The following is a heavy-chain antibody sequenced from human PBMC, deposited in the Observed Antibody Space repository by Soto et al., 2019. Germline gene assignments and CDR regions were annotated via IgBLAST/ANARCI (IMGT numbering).Heavy chain of an antibody. D-gene: IGHD1-26*01. V-gene: IGHV1-2*02. CDR3: ARTPSQWETTLDY. J-gene: IGHJ4*02. CDR1: GYTFTGYY. Sequence: SVKVSFKASGYTFTGYYMHWVRQAPGQGLEWMGWINPNSGGTNYAQKFQGRVTMTRDTSISTAYMELSRLRSDDTAVYYCARTPSQWETTLDYWGQGTLVTVSS. CDR2: INPNSGGT.